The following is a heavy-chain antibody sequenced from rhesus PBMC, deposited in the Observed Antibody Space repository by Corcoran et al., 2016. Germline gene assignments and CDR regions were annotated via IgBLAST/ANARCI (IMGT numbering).Heavy chain of an antibody. CDR3: ARDPYGSSYYFDD. CDR1: GYSISSGYG. D-gene: IGHD4-29*01. CDR2: SSYRGST. J-gene: IGHJ4*01. Sequence: QLQLQESGPGLVKPSEPLSLTCAVSGYSISSGYGWTWIRQPPGKGLQWIGYSSYRGSTSYNPALKSRVTISRDTSKNQFSLKLSSVTAAATAVYYCARDPYGSSYYFDDWGQGVLVTVSS. V-gene: IGHV4-122*02.